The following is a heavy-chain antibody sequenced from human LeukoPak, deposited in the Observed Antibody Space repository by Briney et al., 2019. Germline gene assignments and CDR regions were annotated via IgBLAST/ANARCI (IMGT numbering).Heavy chain of an antibody. J-gene: IGHJ4*02. CDR3: STSRPLQSFDC. CDR2: ISSTGSTT. V-gene: IGHV3-23*01. D-gene: IGHD4-11*01. Sequence: GGSLRRSCAASGFTFSSYAMSWVRQAPGKGLEWVSLISSTGSTTYYADSVKGRFTISRDNSENTLYLQMKSLRAEDTAVYYCSTSRPLQSFDCWGQGTLVTVSS. CDR1: GFTFSSYA.